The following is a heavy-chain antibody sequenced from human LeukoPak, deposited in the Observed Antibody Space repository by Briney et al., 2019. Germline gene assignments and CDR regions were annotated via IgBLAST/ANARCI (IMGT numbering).Heavy chain of an antibody. D-gene: IGHD3-22*01. V-gene: IGHV5-51*01. CDR3: ARHQYYYDSSGNYGWFDS. CDR2: SHPINSDT. J-gene: IGHJ5*01. CDR1: GFNFTAYW. Sequence: GESLKISCKGSGFNFTAYWIAWVRQMPGKGLEWMGISHPINSDTKYSPSFQGQVTISADQSSSTAYLQWNSLKASDTAMYYCARHQYYYDSSGNYGWFDSWGQGTLVTVSS.